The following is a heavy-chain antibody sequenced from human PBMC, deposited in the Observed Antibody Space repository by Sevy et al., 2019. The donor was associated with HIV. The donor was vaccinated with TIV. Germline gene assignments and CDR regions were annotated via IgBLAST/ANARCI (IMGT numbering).Heavy chain of an antibody. J-gene: IGHJ4*02. Sequence: GGSLRLSCAASGFTFSSYAFHWVRQAPGKGLKWVAVISYDGNNKYYADSVTGRFTISRDNSKNTLYLQMNSLRAEDTAVYYCARDGLYSSGRGYFHYWGQGTLVTVSS. D-gene: IGHD6-19*01. V-gene: IGHV3-30-3*01. CDR3: ARDGLYSSGRGYFHY. CDR2: ISYDGNNK. CDR1: GFTFSSYA.